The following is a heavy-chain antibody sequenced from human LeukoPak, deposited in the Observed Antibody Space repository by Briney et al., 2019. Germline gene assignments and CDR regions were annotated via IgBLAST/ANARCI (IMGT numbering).Heavy chain of an antibody. V-gene: IGHV3-73*01. D-gene: IGHD3-22*01. CDR1: GFTFSGSA. CDR3: TREVVIFYYYYMDV. CDR2: IRSTANGYAT. Sequence: GGPLRLSCAASGFTFSGSALHWVRQASGKGLEWVGRIRSTANGYATAYAASVKGRFTISRDDSKNTAYLQMNSLKTEDTAVYYCTREVVIFYYYYMDVWGTGTTVTVSS. J-gene: IGHJ6*03.